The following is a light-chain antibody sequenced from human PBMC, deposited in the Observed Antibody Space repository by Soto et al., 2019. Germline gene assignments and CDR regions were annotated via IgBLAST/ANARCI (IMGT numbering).Light chain of an antibody. Sequence: EIVMTQSPVTLSVSPGERATLSCRASQSVRSNLAWYQQKPGQAPRLLMYDASTRSTGIPARFSGSGSGTEFTLTIRSLQSEDFAVYYCQQYNYWPPWTVGQGTKVEIK. CDR2: DAS. V-gene: IGKV3-15*01. J-gene: IGKJ1*01. CDR1: QSVRSN. CDR3: QQYNYWPPWT.